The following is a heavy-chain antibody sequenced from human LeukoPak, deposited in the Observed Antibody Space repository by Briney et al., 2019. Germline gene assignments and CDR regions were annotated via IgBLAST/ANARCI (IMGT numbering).Heavy chain of an antibody. CDR3: ARGTVTRKPKNYYGMDV. CDR1: GGSISSYY. D-gene: IGHD4-17*01. Sequence: SETLSLTCTVSGGSISSYYWSWIRQPPGKGLEWIGYIYYSGSTNYHPSLKSRVTISVDPSKNQFSLKLSSVTAADTAVYYCARGTVTRKPKNYYGMDVWGQGTTVTVSS. V-gene: IGHV4-59*08. J-gene: IGHJ6*02. CDR2: IYYSGST.